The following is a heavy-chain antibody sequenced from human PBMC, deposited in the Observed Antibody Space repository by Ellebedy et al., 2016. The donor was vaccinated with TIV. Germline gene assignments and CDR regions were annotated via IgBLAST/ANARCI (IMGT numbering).Heavy chain of an antibody. V-gene: IGHV3-48*04. D-gene: IGHD5-12*01. Sequence: GESLKISCAASGFTFSSYSVNWVRQAPGKGLEWVSYISPTSNTIYYADSVKGRFTVSRDNAKNSLSLEMNSLRAEDTGVYYCARDDGYEHWDFDNWGQGTLVTVSS. CDR3: ARDDGYEHWDFDN. CDR2: ISPTSNTI. J-gene: IGHJ4*02. CDR1: GFTFSSYS.